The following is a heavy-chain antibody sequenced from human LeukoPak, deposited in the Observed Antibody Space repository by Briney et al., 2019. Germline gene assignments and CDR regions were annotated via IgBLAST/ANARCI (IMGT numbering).Heavy chain of an antibody. D-gene: IGHD6-13*01. CDR1: GFTFSSYS. CDR3: ASLKSSSWYVVDY. J-gene: IGHJ4*02. V-gene: IGHV3-48*02. Sequence: GGSLRLSCAASGFTFSSYSMNWVRQAPGKGLEWVSYISSSSSTTYYADSVKGRFTISRDNAKNSLYLQMNSLRDEDTAVYYCASLKSSSWYVVDYWGQGTLVTVSS. CDR2: ISSSSSTT.